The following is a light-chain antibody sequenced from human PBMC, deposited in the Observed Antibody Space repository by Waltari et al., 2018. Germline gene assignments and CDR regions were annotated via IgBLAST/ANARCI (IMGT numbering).Light chain of an antibody. CDR3: CSYSGDLSFGVV. CDR2: DVT. CDR1: IHDVVNYQL. Sequence: HSALTQPASVSGSPGQSTPISCTGTIHDVVNYQLAPWYQQPPGKAPKPIIYDVTTRPSGFSNRFSGSKSGNTASLTISGLHTEDEGDYYCCSYSGDLSFGVVFGGGTKLTVL. V-gene: IGLV2-23*02. J-gene: IGLJ2*01.